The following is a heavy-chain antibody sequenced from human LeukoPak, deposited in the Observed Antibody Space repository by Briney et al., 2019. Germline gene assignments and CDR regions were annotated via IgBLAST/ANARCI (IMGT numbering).Heavy chain of an antibody. D-gene: IGHD2-2*03. Sequence: PGGSLRLSCAASGISFSNYWMTWIRQAQEKGLQWVANIKEDGSEKNYADSVKGRFTIPRDNDNNLLYLQMNSLRAEDTAVYYCVRWIHWYFDLWGRGTLVTVSS. CDR3: VRWIHWYFDL. CDR1: GISFSNYW. J-gene: IGHJ2*01. V-gene: IGHV3-7*01. CDR2: IKEDGSEK.